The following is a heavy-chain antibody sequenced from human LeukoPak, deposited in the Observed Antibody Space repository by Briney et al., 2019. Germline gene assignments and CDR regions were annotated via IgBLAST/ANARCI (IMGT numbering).Heavy chain of an antibody. CDR3: ARDHGGSSWYQYIDY. Sequence: PGGSLRLSCAASGFTFSDYYMSWIRQAPGKGLEWVSYISSSGSTIYYADPVKGRFTISRDNAKNSLYLQMNSLRAEDTAVYYCARDHGGSSWYQYIDYWGQGTLVTVSS. CDR1: GFTFSDYY. CDR2: ISSSGSTI. V-gene: IGHV3-11*04. D-gene: IGHD6-13*01. J-gene: IGHJ4*02.